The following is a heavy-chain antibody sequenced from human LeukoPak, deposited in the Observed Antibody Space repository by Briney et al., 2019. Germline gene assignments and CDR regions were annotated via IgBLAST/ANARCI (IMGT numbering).Heavy chain of an antibody. CDR2: IYYSGST. CDR1: GGSISSGGYY. Sequence: SETLSLTCTVSGGSISSGGYYWSWIRQHPGKGLEWIGYIYYSGSTYYNPSLKSRVTISVDTSKNQFSLKLSSVTAADTAVYYCVRGPSLYRGRGYFQHWGQGTLVTVSS. J-gene: IGHJ1*01. V-gene: IGHV4-31*03. CDR3: VRGPSLYRGRGYFQH. D-gene: IGHD3-16*01.